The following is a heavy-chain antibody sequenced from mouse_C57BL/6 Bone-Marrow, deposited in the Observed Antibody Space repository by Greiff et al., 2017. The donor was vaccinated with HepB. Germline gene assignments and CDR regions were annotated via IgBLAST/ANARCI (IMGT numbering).Heavy chain of an antibody. CDR3: ARHEERDSSGYGFAY. J-gene: IGHJ3*01. Sequence: VKLQESGAELVKPGASVKLSCKASGYTFTEYTIHWVKQKSGQGLEWIGWFYPGSGSIKYNEKFKDKATLTADKSSSTVYMELSRLTSEDSAVYFCARHEERDSSGYGFAYWGQGTLVTVSA. V-gene: IGHV1-62-2*01. CDR1: GYTFTEYT. CDR2: FYPGSGSI. D-gene: IGHD3-2*02.